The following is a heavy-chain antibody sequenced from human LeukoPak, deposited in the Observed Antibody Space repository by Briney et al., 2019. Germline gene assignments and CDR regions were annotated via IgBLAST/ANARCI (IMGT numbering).Heavy chain of an antibody. CDR2: FDPEDGET. V-gene: IGHV1-24*01. J-gene: IGHJ4*02. CDR1: GYTLTELS. Sequence: ASVKVSCKVSGYTLTELSMHWVRQAPGKGLEWMGGFDPEDGETIYAQKFQGRVTTTEDTSTDTAYMELSSLRSEDTAVYYCATTNPDGYNRDSYYFDYWGQGTLVTVSS. CDR3: ATTNPDGYNRDSYYFDY. D-gene: IGHD5-24*01.